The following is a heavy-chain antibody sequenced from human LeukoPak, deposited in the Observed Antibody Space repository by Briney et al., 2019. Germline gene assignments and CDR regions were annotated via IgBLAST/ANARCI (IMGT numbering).Heavy chain of an antibody. Sequence: SETLSLTCAVYGGSFSGYSWTWIRQPPGKGLEWIGEINHSGSTNYNPSLKSRVTISLDTSKNQFSLKLSSVTAADTAVYYCARSGYNNWFDPWGQGTLVTVSS. V-gene: IGHV4-34*01. J-gene: IGHJ5*02. D-gene: IGHD5-24*01. CDR2: INHSGST. CDR1: GGSFSGYS. CDR3: ARSGYNNWFDP.